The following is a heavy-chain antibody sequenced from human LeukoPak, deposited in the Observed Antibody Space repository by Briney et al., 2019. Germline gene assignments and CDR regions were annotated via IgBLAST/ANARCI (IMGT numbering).Heavy chain of an antibody. CDR3: ARESCSSTSCYYYYYYMDV. J-gene: IGHJ6*03. CDR2: IYYSGST. Sequence: KPSETLSLTCTVSGGSISSSSYYWGWIRQPPGKGLEWIGSIYYSGSTYYNPSLKSRVTISVDTSKNQFSLKLSSVTAADTAVYYCARESCSSTSCYYYYYYMDVWGKGTTVTVSS. CDR1: GGSISSSSYY. D-gene: IGHD2-2*01. V-gene: IGHV4-39*02.